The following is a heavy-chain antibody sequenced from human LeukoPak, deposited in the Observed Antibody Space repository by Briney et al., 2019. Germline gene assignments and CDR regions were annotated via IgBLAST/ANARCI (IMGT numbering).Heavy chain of an antibody. CDR3: ARRTPQRFCGGGSCYDSHPLDF. V-gene: IGHV4-59*08. D-gene: IGHD2-15*01. CDR2: IYYTGST. Sequence: SETLSLTCTVSGGSISGYYWSWIRQPPGKGLEWIAYIYYTGSTNYNPSLKSRVTTSLDTSKNQFSLKLSSVTAADTAVYYCARRTPQRFCGGGSCYDSHPLDFWGQGTLVTVSS. J-gene: IGHJ4*02. CDR1: GGSISGYY.